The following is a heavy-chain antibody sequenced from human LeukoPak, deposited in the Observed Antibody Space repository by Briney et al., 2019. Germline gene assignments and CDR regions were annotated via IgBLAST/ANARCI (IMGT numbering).Heavy chain of an antibody. D-gene: IGHD2-15*01. J-gene: IGHJ4*02. CDR1: GGSISSHY. CDR2: IYYSGTT. Sequence: SETLSLTCTVSGGSISSHYWSWIRQPPGKGLEWIGYIYYSGTTNYNPSLKSRVAISVDTSKNQFSLRLTSVTAADTAVYFCARLPSGGTRLDYWGQGTLVTVSS. CDR3: ARLPSGGTRLDY. V-gene: IGHV4-59*08.